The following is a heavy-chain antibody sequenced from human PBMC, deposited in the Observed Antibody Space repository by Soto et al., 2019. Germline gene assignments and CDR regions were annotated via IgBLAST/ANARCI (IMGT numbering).Heavy chain of an antibody. CDR1: GFTVSSNY. J-gene: IGHJ6*02. V-gene: IGHV3-66*01. D-gene: IGHD6-13*01. CDR2: IYSGGST. CDR3: ARDRGIAAPWSLYYGMDV. Sequence: GGSLRLSCAASGFTVSSNYMSWVRQAPGKGLEWVSVIYSGGSTYYADSVKGRFTISRDNSKNTLYLQMNSLRAEDTAVYYCARDRGIAAPWSLYYGMDVWGQGTTVTVSS.